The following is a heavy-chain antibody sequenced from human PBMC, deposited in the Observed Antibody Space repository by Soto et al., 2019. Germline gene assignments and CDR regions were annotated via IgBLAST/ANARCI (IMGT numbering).Heavy chain of an antibody. Sequence: PGGSLRLSCAASGFTFNTHWMHWVRQAPGKGLVWVSGINGGGSSTDYADSVKGRFTISRDNSKNTLYLQMNSLRAEDTAVYYCAKGEYSSWYPPNYFDYWGQGTLVTVSS. CDR3: AKGEYSSWYPPNYFDY. CDR1: GFTFNTHW. D-gene: IGHD6-13*01. J-gene: IGHJ4*02. V-gene: IGHV3-74*01. CDR2: INGGGSST.